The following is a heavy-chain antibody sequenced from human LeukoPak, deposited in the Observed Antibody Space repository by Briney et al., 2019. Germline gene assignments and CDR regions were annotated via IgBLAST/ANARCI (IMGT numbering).Heavy chain of an antibody. CDR2: IYYSGST. J-gene: IGHJ4*02. D-gene: IGHD5-18*01. CDR3: ASTPRAMAFDY. V-gene: IGHV4-34*01. CDR1: GGSFSGYY. Sequence: SETLSLTCAVYGGSFSGYYWSWIRQPPGKGLEWIGYIYYSGSTYYNPSLKSRVTISVDTSKNQFSLKLSSVTAADTAVYYCASTPRAMAFDYWGQGTLVTVSS.